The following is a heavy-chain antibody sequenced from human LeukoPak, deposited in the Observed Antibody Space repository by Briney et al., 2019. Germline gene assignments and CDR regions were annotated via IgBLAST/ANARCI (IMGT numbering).Heavy chain of an antibody. CDR1: RGSITSGNYY. J-gene: IGHJ4*02. CDR2: ISSSGGA. V-gene: IGHV4-61*10. D-gene: IGHD3-3*01. Sequence: SETLSLTCSVSRGSITSGNYYWNWIRQPAGKGLGWIGRISSSGGATYNPSLESRVTMTIDTSKNQFSLKLSSVTAADTAVYYCARASPGDFWSGYSAGYFDYWGQGTLVTVSS. CDR3: ARASPGDFWSGYSAGYFDY.